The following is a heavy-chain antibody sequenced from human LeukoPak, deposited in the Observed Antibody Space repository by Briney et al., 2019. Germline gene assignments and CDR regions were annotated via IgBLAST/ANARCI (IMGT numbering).Heavy chain of an antibody. V-gene: IGHV4-59*01. Sequence: SETLSLTCTVSGGSISPYYWSWIRQPPGKGLGCIGYIYYSGSANYNPSLKSRVTISVDTSKNQFSLKLSSVTAADTAVYYCTRAASSGPLFTYHMDVWGKGTTVTVSS. CDR1: GGSISPYY. J-gene: IGHJ6*03. D-gene: IGHD3-22*01. CDR3: TRAASSGPLFTYHMDV. CDR2: IYYSGSA.